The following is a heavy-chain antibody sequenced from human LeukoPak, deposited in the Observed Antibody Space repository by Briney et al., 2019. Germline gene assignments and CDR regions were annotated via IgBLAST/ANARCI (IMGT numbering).Heavy chain of an antibody. V-gene: IGHV3-64*01. CDR2: ISSNGGST. CDR1: GFTFSSYA. D-gene: IGHD3-22*01. CDR3: ARGPSSAYLPDY. J-gene: IGHJ4*02. Sequence: GGSLRLSCAASGFTFSSYAMHWVRQAPGKGLEFVSAISSNGGSTYYANSVKGRFTISRDNSKNTLYLQMGSLRAEDMAVYYCARGPSSAYLPDYWGQGTLVTVSS.